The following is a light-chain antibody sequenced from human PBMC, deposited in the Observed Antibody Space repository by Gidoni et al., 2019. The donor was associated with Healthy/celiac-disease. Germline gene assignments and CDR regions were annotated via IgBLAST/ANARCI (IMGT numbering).Light chain of an antibody. CDR2: AAS. CDR3: QQRSNWPVT. V-gene: IGKV3-11*01. CDR1: QSVSRY. J-gene: IGKJ1*01. Sequence: EIVLTQSPATLSLSPGERATLSCRASQSVSRYLAWYQQKPGQAPRLLIYAASNRTTGIPAMFSGSGSGTDFTLTISILAPEDFAFYYCQQRSNWPVTFXXXTKVEIK.